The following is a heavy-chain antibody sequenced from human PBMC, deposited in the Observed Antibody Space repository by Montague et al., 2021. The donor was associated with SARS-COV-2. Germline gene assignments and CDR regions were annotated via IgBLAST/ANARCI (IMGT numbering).Heavy chain of an antibody. Sequence: SLRLSCAASGFPSGSIFRKVAMSWVRQAPGKGLEWVSAIGGSGDTYYADSVKGRFAISRDNSKNTLYLQMNSLRADDTAVYYCAKEMGHGRPFDYWGQGALVTVSS. D-gene: IGHD2-15*01. CDR3: AKEMGHGRPFDY. CDR1: GFPSGSIFRKVA. J-gene: IGHJ4*02. CDR2: IGGSGDT. V-gene: IGHV3-23*01.